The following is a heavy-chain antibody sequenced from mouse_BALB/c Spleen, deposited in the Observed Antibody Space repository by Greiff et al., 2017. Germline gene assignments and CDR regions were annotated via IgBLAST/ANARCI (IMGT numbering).Heavy chain of an antibody. V-gene: IGHV2-6-7*01. CDR2: IWGDGST. D-gene: IGHD1-3*01. J-gene: IGHJ2*01. CDR3: ARGDYNHYFDY. CDR1: GFSLTGYG. Sequence: QVQLKESGPGLVAPSQSLSITCTVSGFSLTGYGVNWVRQPPGKGLEWLGMIWGDGSTDYNSALKSRLSISKDNSKSQVFLKMNSLQTDDTARYYCARGDYNHYFDYWGQGTTLTVSS.